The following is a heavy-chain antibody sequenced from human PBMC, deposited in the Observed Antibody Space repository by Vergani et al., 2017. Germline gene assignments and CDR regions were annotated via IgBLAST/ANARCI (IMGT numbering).Heavy chain of an antibody. CDR1: GFTFGDYA. V-gene: IGHV3-49*04. CDR3: TRDRSSLADIAVAGADYYYYGMDV. D-gene: IGHD6-19*01. J-gene: IGHJ6*02. Sequence: EVQLVESGGGLVQPGRSLRLSCTASGFTFGDYAMSWVRQAPGKGLEWVGFIRSKAYGGTTEYAASVKGRFTISRDDSKSIAYLQMNSLKTEDTAVYYCTRDRSSLADIAVAGADYYYYGMDVWGQGTTVTVSS. CDR2: IRSKAYGGTT.